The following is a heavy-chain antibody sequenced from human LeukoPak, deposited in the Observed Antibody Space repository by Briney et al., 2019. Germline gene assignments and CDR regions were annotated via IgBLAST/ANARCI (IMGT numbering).Heavy chain of an antibody. CDR2: INTDGSST. V-gene: IGHV3-74*01. CDR1: GFTFSSFP. D-gene: IGHD4-17*01. Sequence: PGRSLRLSCAASGFTFSSFPMHWVRQAPGKGLVWVSRINTDGSSTSYADSVKGRFTISRDNAKNTLYLQMNSLRAEDTAVYYCARIGPTVTSLNWGQGTLVTVSS. J-gene: IGHJ4*02. CDR3: ARIGPTVTSLN.